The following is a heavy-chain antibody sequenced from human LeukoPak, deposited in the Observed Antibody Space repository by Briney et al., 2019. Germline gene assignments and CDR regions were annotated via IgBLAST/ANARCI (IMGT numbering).Heavy chain of an antibody. Sequence: GGSLRLSCATSGFTFSSSGMHWVRQAPGKGLEWVPFIRYDGSNKYYADSVKGRVTISRDNSKNTLYLQMNSRRAERTAVYYCAKVYSSSWYTPYYFDYWGQGTLVTVSS. J-gene: IGHJ4*02. CDR2: IRYDGSNK. D-gene: IGHD6-13*01. CDR3: AKVYSSSWYTPYYFDY. CDR1: GFTFSSSG. V-gene: IGHV3-30*02.